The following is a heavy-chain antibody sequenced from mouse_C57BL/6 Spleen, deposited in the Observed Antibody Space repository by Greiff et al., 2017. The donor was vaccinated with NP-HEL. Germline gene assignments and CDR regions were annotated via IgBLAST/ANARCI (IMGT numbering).Heavy chain of an antibody. D-gene: IGHD2-3*01. V-gene: IGHV5-12*01. CDR3: ARHSDGYFDY. J-gene: IGHJ2*01. Sequence: EVKVVESGGGLVQPGGSLKLSCAASGFTFSDYYMYWVRQTPEKRLEWVAYISNGGGSTYYPDTVKGRFTISRDNAKNTLYLQMSRLKSEDTAMYYCARHSDGYFDYWGQGTTLTVSS. CDR1: GFTFSDYY. CDR2: ISNGGGST.